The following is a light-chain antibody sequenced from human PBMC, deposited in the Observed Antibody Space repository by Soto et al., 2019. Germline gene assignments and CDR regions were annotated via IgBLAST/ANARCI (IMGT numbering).Light chain of an antibody. J-gene: IGLJ3*02. CDR2: EGS. V-gene: IGLV2-23*01. CDR3: CSYAGSGTWV. CDR1: SSDVGSYNL. Sequence: QSALTQHASVSGSPGQSITISCTGTSSDVGSYNLVSWCQQHPGKAPKLMIYEGSKRPSGVSNRFSGSKSGNTASLTISGLQAEDEADYYCCSYAGSGTWVFGGGTKVTVL.